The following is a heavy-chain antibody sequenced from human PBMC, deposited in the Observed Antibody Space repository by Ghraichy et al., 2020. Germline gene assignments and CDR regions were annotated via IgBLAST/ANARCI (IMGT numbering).Heavy chain of an antibody. V-gene: IGHV4-59*01. J-gene: IGHJ3*01. CDR2: IHYSGGT. D-gene: IGHD3-16*01. CDR1: GGSISGYY. CDR3: ARWGITQAKGGDAIDV. Sequence: SETLSLTCSVSGGSISGYYWTWIRQIPGKGLEWIGYIHYSGGTGYTSSLKSRVTISQDTSRNQFSLKMNSLTAADTAVYYCARWGITQAKGGDAIDVWGQGTMVTVSS.